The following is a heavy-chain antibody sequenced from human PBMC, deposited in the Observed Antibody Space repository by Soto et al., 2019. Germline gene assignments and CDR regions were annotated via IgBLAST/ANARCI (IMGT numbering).Heavy chain of an antibody. V-gene: IGHV1-3*01. D-gene: IGHD6-13*01. CDR3: ARDWAAAGPFDS. Sequence: GASVKVSCKASGYTLTTYSMHWVRQAPGQRLEWMGWMNPLNGDTKYSQRFQGRLTIIRDTSASTAYMELSSLRSDDTAVDYCARDWAAAGPFDSWGQGTLVTVSS. J-gene: IGHJ4*02. CDR2: MNPLNGDT. CDR1: GYTLTTYS.